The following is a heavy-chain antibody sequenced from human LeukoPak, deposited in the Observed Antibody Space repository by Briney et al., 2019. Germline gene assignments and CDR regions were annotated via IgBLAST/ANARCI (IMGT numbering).Heavy chain of an antibody. CDR1: GFTFSSYA. Sequence: PGGSLRLSCAASGFTFSSYAMSWVRQAPGKGLEWVSAISGSGGSTYYADSVKGRFTISRDNSKNTLYLQMNSLRAEDTAVYYCARDHYDFWSGYYGSYYYYGMDVWGQGTTVTVSS. D-gene: IGHD3-3*01. V-gene: IGHV3-23*01. CDR2: ISGSGGST. CDR3: ARDHYDFWSGYYGSYYYYGMDV. J-gene: IGHJ6*02.